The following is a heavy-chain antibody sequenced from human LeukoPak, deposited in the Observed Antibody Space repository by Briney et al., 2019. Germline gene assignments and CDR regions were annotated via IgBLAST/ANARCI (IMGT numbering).Heavy chain of an antibody. J-gene: IGHJ2*01. CDR3: ARVPDGDYTFDL. Sequence: ASVKVSCKASGYTFTVYYMHWVRQAPGQGLEWMGWINPNSGGTNYAQKFQGRVTMTRDTSISTAYMELSRLRSDDTAVYYCARVPDGDYTFDLWGRGTLVTVSS. V-gene: IGHV1-2*02. D-gene: IGHD4-17*01. CDR2: INPNSGGT. CDR1: GYTFTVYY.